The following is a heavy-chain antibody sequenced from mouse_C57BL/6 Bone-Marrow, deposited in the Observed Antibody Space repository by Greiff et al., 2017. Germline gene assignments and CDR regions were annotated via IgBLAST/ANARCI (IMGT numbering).Heavy chain of an antibody. D-gene: IGHD1-3*01. J-gene: IGHJ2*01. V-gene: IGHV5-9*01. CDR1: GFTFSSYT. CDR2: ISGGGGNT. CDR3: ARQVYKGVDY. Sequence: EVKLMESGGGLVKPGGSLKLSCAASGFTFSSYTMSWVRQTPEKRLEWVATISGGGGNTYYPDSVKGRFTISRDNAKNTLYLQMSSLRSEDTALYYCARQVYKGVDYWGQGTTLTVSS.